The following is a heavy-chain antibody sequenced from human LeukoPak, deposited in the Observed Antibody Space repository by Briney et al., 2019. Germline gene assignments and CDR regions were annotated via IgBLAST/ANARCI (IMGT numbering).Heavy chain of an antibody. D-gene: IGHD3-22*01. CDR1: GGTFSSYA. CDR2: IIPILGIA. CDR3: ARAITPYAYDSSGYWSFDY. Sequence: GASVKVFCKASGGTFSSYATSWVRQAPGQGLEWMGRIIPILGIANYAQKFQGRVTITADKSTSTAYMELSSLRSEDTAVYYCARAITPYAYDSSGYWSFDYWGQGTLVTVSS. J-gene: IGHJ4*02. V-gene: IGHV1-69*04.